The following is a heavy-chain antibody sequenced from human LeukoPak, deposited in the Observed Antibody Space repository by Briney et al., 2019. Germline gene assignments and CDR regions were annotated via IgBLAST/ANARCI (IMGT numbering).Heavy chain of an antibody. CDR1: GGSVTGGGYY. CDR2: ASYSGGT. Sequence: PSETLSLTCSVSGGSVTGGGYYWSWIRQHPGKGLEWIGSASYSGGTYYNPSLMSRITISVDRSQNQFSLRMRDVTAADTAVYFCATAEGEYFYFDSWGQGALVAVSS. J-gene: IGHJ4*02. CDR3: ATAEGEYFYFDS. V-gene: IGHV4-31*03. D-gene: IGHD3-10*01.